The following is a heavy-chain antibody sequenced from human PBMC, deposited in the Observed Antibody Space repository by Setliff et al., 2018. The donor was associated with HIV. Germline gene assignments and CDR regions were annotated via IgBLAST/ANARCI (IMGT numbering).Heavy chain of an antibody. CDR1: GGSISSYY. V-gene: IGHV4-59*01. D-gene: IGHD3-10*01. CDR3: ARVEAKIRGATYGMDV. Sequence: PSETLSLTCTVSGGSISSYYWSWIRQPPGKGLEWIGYIYYSGSTNYNPSLKSRVTISVDTSKNQFSLQLSSVTAADTAVYFCARVEAKIRGATYGMDVWGQGTTVTVSS. CDR2: IYYSGST. J-gene: IGHJ6*02.